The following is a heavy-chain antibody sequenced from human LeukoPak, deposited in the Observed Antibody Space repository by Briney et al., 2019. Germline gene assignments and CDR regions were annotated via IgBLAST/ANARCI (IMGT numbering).Heavy chain of an antibody. J-gene: IGHJ5*02. CDR3: ARAPTYRAARPKTDPWFDP. CDR1: GGSISSYY. Sequence: PSETLSLTCTVSGGSISSYYWSWIRQPPGKGLEWIGYIYYSGSTNYNPSLKSRVTISVDTSKNQFSLKLSSVTAADTAVYYCARAPTYRAARPKTDPWFDPWGQGTLVTVSS. CDR2: IYYSGST. D-gene: IGHD6-6*01. V-gene: IGHV4-59*01.